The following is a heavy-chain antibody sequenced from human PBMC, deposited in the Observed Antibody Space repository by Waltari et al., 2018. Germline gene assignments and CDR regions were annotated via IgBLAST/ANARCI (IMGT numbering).Heavy chain of an antibody. CDR1: GDSFSSCT. CDR3: AKEGSGDRSFDI. CDR2: FIALLATA. Sequence: QVQLVQSGAEVKKPGSSVTVSCKASGDSFSSCTITWVRQAPGQGPEWMGGFIALLATANYAQNFQGRVTITADESTSTAPMGLNSLRSDYTAVYYCAKEGSGDRSFDIWGQGTMVTVSS. J-gene: IGHJ3*02. D-gene: IGHD7-27*01. V-gene: IGHV1-69*12.